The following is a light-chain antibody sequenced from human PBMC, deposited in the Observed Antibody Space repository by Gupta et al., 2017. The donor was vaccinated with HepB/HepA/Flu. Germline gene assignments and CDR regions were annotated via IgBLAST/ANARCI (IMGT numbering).Light chain of an antibody. CDR1: ASVGYN. J-gene: IGKJ4*01. Sequence: IVMTPSPATLSVSPGERAALSCRDSASVGYNLAWYQQKPGHAPRLLIYYASTRATGIPARFSGSGSRTDFTLTIIGLQAEDASVYYCQQYNGWPPLTFGGGTKVEIK. CDR2: YAS. V-gene: IGKV3-15*01. CDR3: QQYNGWPPLT.